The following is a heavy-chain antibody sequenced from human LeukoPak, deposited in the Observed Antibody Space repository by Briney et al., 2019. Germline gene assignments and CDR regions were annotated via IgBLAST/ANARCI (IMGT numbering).Heavy chain of an antibody. Sequence: GGSLRLSCSASDFTVSSNYMTWVRQAPGKGLERVCDLYSGGNTFYADSVNGRFTISRDNTKNTLYLQMNSLRVEDTAVYYCAGGRRDLDYWGQGTLIVVSS. D-gene: IGHD3-16*01. CDR3: AGGRRDLDY. CDR2: LYSGGNT. CDR1: DFTVSSNY. V-gene: IGHV3-66*01. J-gene: IGHJ4*02.